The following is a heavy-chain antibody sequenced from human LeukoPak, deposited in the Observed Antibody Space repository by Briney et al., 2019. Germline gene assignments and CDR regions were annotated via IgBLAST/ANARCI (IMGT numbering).Heavy chain of an antibody. Sequence: SETLSLTCAVSGGSFSDYSWSLIRQPAGKGLERIGRIFSSGSANYNPPLKSRVTMSVDTSRNHFSLKLRSVTAADTAVYYCARGSSTWLGIDYWGQGALVTVSS. CDR1: GGSFSDYS. D-gene: IGHD6-13*01. J-gene: IGHJ4*02. CDR3: ARGSSTWLGIDY. CDR2: IFSSGSA. V-gene: IGHV4-4*07.